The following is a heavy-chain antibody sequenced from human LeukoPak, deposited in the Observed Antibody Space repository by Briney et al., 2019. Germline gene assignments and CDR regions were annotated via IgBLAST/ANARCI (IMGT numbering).Heavy chain of an antibody. CDR2: ISYDGSNK. V-gene: IGHV3-30*18. J-gene: IGHJ5*02. Sequence: GGSLRLSCAASGFTFSSYGMHWVRQAPGKGLEWVAVISYDGSNKYYADSVKGRFTISRDNSKNTLYLQMNSLRAEDTALYYCAKEDYYDSSGYYLSWFDPWGQGTLVTVSS. CDR1: GFTFSSYG. CDR3: AKEDYYDSSGYYLSWFDP. D-gene: IGHD3-22*01.